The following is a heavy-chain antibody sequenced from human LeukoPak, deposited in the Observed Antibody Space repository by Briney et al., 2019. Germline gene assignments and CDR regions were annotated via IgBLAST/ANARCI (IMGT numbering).Heavy chain of an antibody. Sequence: SETLSLTCTVSGGSISSGDYYWSWIRQPPGKGLERIGYIYYSGSTYYNPSLKSRVTISVDTSKNQFSLKLSSVTAADTAVYYCARGVHAIGYYYGMDVWGQGTTVTVSS. CDR2: IYYSGST. CDR3: ARGVHAIGYYYGMDV. CDR1: GGSISSGDYY. D-gene: IGHD1-1*01. V-gene: IGHV4-30-4*01. J-gene: IGHJ6*02.